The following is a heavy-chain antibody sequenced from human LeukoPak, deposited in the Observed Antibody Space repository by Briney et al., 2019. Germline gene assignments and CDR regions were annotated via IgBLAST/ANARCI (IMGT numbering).Heavy chain of an antibody. D-gene: IGHD6-6*01. V-gene: IGHV4-34*01. CDR2: INHSGST. Sequence: PSETLSLTCAVYGGSFSGYYWSWIRQPPGKGLEWIGEINHSGSTNYNPSLKSRVTISVDTSKNQFSLKLSSVTAADTAVYYCARGRRSSRSPNRYFDYWGQGTLVTVSS. J-gene: IGHJ4*02. CDR1: GGSFSGYY. CDR3: ARGRRSSRSPNRYFDY.